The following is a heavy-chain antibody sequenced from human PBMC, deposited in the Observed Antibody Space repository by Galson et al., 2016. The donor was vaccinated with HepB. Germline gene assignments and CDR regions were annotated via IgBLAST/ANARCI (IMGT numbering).Heavy chain of an antibody. CDR3: AKMQGYFDY. CDR2: ITGSGDNT. CDR1: GFTFSSYG. Sequence: SLRLSCAASGFTFSSYGMSWVRQAPGKGLEWVPAITGSGDNTYYAGSVRGRFTISRDNSKSTVYLQMNSLRADDTAVYYCAKMQGYFDYWGQGTLVTVSS. J-gene: IGHJ4*02. D-gene: IGHD6-13*01. V-gene: IGHV3-23*01.